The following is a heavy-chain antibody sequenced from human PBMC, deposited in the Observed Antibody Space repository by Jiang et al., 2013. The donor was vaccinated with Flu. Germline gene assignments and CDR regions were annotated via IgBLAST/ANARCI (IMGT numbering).Heavy chain of an antibody. V-gene: IGHV5-51*01. CDR2: IYPGDSDT. Sequence: GAEVKKPGESVKISCKTSGCSFTNYWIGWVRQMPGKGLEWMGIIYPGDSDTRYSPSFQGQVTISADRSISTAYLQWSSLQASDTAMYYCARLRSSSEYFQHWGQGTLVTVSS. J-gene: IGHJ1*01. CDR1: GCSFTNYW. D-gene: IGHD2-2*01. CDR3: ARLRSSSEYFQH.